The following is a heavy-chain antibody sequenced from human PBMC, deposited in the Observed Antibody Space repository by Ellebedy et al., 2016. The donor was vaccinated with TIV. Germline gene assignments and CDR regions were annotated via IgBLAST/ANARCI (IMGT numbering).Heavy chain of an antibody. CDR1: GGSVSSGSYY. V-gene: IGHV4-61*01. Sequence: SETLSLXCTVSGGSVSSGSYYWSWIRQPPGKGLEWIGYIYYSGSTNYNPSLKSRVTISVDTSKNQFSLKLSSVTAADTAVYYCATSAGCSSTSCYDYWGQGTLATVSS. CDR3: ATSAGCSSTSCYDY. J-gene: IGHJ4*02. D-gene: IGHD2-2*01. CDR2: IYYSGST.